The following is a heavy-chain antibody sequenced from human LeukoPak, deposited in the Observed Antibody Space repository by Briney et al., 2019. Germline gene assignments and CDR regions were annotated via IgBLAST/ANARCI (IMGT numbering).Heavy chain of an antibody. V-gene: IGHV3-48*01. D-gene: IGHD5-12*01. CDR1: GFTFSSYS. CDR3: ARKGAEGEVAPSYHYYYYMDV. CDR2: ISSSSSTI. J-gene: IGHJ6*03. Sequence: GGSLRLSCAASGFTFSSYSMNWVRQAPGKGLEWVSYISSSSSTIYYADSVKGRFTISRDNAKNSLYLQMNSLRAEDTAVYYCARKGAEGEVAPSYHYYYYMDVWGKGTTVTVSS.